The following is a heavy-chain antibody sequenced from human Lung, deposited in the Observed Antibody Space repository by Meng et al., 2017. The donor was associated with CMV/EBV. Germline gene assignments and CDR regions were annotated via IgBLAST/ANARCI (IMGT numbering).Heavy chain of an antibody. V-gene: IGHV1-69*05. CDR3: TRDLRGYNYGLDS. D-gene: IGHD5-18*01. CDR2: TVPIFGTT. CDR1: GGTVSSAA. J-gene: IGHJ4*02. Sequence: ASGGTVSSAAISWVRQALGQGLQWRGGTVPIFGTTKNAQRFQGRVTITTDESTSTAYLELSSLSSEDTAIYYCTRDLRGYNYGLDSWGQGTLVTVSS.